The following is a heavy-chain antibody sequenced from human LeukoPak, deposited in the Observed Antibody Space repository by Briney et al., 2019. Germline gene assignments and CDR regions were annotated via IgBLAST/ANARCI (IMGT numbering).Heavy chain of an antibody. D-gene: IGHD1-1*01. CDR2: TSNDRRDK. V-gene: IGHV3-30-3*01. CDR1: GFTFSSYA. J-gene: IGHJ4*02. Sequence: GGSLRLSCAASGFTFSSYALHWVRQAPGKGLEWVAVTSNDRRDKHHADSVKGRFTVSRDNSKNTLYLQMNSLRVEDTAVYYCAKDLTTTSADYYFDYWGQGTLVTVSS. CDR3: AKDLTTTSADYYFDY.